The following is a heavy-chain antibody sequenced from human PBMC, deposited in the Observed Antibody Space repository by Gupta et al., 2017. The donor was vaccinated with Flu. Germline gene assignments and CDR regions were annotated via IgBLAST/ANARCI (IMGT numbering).Heavy chain of an antibody. CDR1: GFTFSSYA. D-gene: IGHD1-26*01. J-gene: IGHJ4*02. Sequence: EVQLLESGGGLVQPGGSLRLSCAASGFTFSSYAMSWVRQAPGKGLEWVSAISGSGGSTYYADSVKGRFTISRDNSKNTLYLQMNSLRAEDTAVYYCARTSGSYKGGDYFDYWGQGTLVTVSS. CDR2: ISGSGGST. V-gene: IGHV3-23*01. CDR3: ARTSGSYKGGDYFDY.